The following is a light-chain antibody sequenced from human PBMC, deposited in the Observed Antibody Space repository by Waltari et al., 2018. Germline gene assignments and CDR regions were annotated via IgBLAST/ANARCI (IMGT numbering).Light chain of an antibody. CDR1: QSVGTN. V-gene: IGKV3-15*01. Sequence: DIVMTQSQATLSVSPGERATISCRASQSVGTNLVWYQQKPGQAPRLLIFHASIRATGIAARFSGSGSGTEFTLTISSLQSEDFAVYYCQQYTDWQYTFGQGTKLEIK. CDR2: HAS. J-gene: IGKJ2*01. CDR3: QQYTDWQYT.